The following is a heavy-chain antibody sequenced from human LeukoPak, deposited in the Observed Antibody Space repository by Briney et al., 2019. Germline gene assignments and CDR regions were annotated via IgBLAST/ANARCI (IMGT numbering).Heavy chain of an antibody. CDR3: ARVGDYGDYVNWFDP. D-gene: IGHD4-17*01. V-gene: IGHV3-30*02. CDR2: IRYDGSNK. CDR1: GFTFSSYG. Sequence: GGSLRLSCAASGFTFSSYGMHWVRQAPGKGLEWVAFIRYDGSNKYYADSVKGRFTISRDNSKNTLYLQMNSLRAEDTAIYYCARVGDYGDYVNWFDPWGPGTLVTVSS. J-gene: IGHJ5*02.